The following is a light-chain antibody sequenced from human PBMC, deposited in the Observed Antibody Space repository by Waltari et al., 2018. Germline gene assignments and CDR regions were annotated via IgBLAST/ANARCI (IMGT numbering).Light chain of an antibody. CDR2: GAS. CDR3: QQSYTTPMYS. CDR1: QSISRY. J-gene: IGKJ2*01. Sequence: DIQMTQSPSSLAASVGDRVTITCRGSQSISRYLNWYQHKPGKAPNLLIYGASTLRSGVPSRFSGSGSGTDFTLTISSLQPEDFAVYYCQQSYTTPMYSFGQGTKLEI. V-gene: IGKV1-39*01.